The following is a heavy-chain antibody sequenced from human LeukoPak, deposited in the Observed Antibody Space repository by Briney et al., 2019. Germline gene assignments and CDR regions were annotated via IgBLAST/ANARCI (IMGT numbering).Heavy chain of an antibody. CDR1: GWSFSGYY. D-gene: IGHD2-21*01. V-gene: IGHV4-34*01. J-gene: IGHJ5*02. Sequence: PSETLSLTCAVYGWSFSGYYWGWIRQPPGQGLEWIGEINHSGSTNYNPSLKSRVTISVDTSKNQFSLKLSSVTAADTAVYYCARGRVYRLLFRFNPWGQGTLVTVSS. CDR3: ARGRVYRLLFRFNP. CDR2: INHSGST.